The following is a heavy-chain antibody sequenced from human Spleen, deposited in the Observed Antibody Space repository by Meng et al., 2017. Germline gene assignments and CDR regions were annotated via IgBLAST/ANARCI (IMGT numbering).Heavy chain of an antibody. Sequence: QIQLVESGGGVVQPGRSLRLSCAASGFTFIDYAMHWVRQAPGKGLEWVAVISYDGSNNNYADSVKGRFTISRDNSENTLYLQMNSLRAEDTAVYYCAKETSDSSAFYRYDIWGQGSLVTVSS. CDR3: AKETSDSSAFYRYDI. CDR2: ISYDGSNN. J-gene: IGHJ4*02. CDR1: GFTFIDYA. V-gene: IGHV3-30-3*01. D-gene: IGHD3-22*01.